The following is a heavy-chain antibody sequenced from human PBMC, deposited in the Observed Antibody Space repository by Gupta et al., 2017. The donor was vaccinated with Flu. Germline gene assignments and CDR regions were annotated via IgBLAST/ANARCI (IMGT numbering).Heavy chain of an antibody. CDR3: ARKGKQLAIDY. CDR2: ISYSGST. V-gene: IGHV4-59*08. CDR1: GGTISSYY. J-gene: IGHJ4*02. Sequence: QVQLQESDPGLVKPSETLSLTCTVSGGTISSYYWSWIRQPPGKGLEWIGCISYSGSTNYNPSLKSRVTISVDMSKNQFSLKLSSVTAADTAVYYCARKGKQLAIDYWGQGTLVTVSS. D-gene: IGHD6-6*01.